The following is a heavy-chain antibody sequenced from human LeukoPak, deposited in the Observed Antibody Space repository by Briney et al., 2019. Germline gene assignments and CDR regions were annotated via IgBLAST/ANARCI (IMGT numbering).Heavy chain of an antibody. Sequence: PGGSLRLSCEASGFTFSSYAMSWVRQAPGKGLEWVSAISGSGGSTYYADSVKGRFTISRDDSKNTLYLQMNSLRAEDTAVYYCAKGEYYYDSSGYRLFDYWGQGTLVTVSS. V-gene: IGHV3-23*01. D-gene: IGHD3-22*01. CDR2: ISGSGGST. CDR1: GFTFSSYA. CDR3: AKGEYYYDSSGYRLFDY. J-gene: IGHJ4*02.